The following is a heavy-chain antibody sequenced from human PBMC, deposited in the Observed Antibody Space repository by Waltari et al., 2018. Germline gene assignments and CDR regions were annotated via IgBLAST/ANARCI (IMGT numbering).Heavy chain of an antibody. J-gene: IGHJ3*02. CDR2: MRYDGSNK. D-gene: IGHD2-21*01. Sequence: QVQLVESGGGVVQPGGSLRLSCAASGVTFSSYGMHWFRRAPGKGRARVAFMRYDGSNKYEADSVEGRFTISRYNSKNTLYLQLNSLRAEDTAVYYCAKDNSPAFSDAFDIWGQGTMVTVSS. V-gene: IGHV3-30*02. CDR1: GVTFSSYG. CDR3: AKDNSPAFSDAFDI.